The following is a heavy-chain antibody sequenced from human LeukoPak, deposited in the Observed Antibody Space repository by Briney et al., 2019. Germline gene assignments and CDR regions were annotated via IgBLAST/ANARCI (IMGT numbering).Heavy chain of an antibody. CDR1: GFTFSSYA. CDR3: AKDESGWGVFHSGRWFDP. J-gene: IGHJ5*02. V-gene: IGHV3-23*01. CDR2: ISGSGGST. D-gene: IGHD6-19*01. Sequence: PGGSLRLSCAASGFTFSSYAMSWVRQAPGKGLEWVSAISGSGGSTYYADSVKGRFTISRDNSKNTLYLQMNSLRAEDTAVYYCAKDESGWGVFHSGRWFDPWGQGTLVTVSS.